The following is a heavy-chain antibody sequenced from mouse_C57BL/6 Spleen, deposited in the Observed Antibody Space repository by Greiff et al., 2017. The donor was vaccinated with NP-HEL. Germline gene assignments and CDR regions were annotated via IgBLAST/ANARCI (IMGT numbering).Heavy chain of an antibody. J-gene: IGHJ3*01. CDR1: GFTFSSYA. CDR3: ARDYYGSGGFAY. V-gene: IGHV5-4*01. D-gene: IGHD1-1*01. CDR2: ISDGGSYT. Sequence: DVQLVESGGGLVKPGGSLKLSCAASGFTFSSYAMSWVRQTPEKRLEWVATISDGGSYTYYPDNVKGRFTISRDNAKNNLYLQMSHLKSEDTAMYYCARDYYGSGGFAYWGQGTLVTVSA.